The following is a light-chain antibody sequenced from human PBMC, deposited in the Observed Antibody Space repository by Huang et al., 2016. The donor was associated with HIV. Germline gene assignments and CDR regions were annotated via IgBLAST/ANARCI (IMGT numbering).Light chain of an antibody. CDR3: QQSYRLPRT. Sequence: DIQMTQSPSSLSASVGDRVIITCRASQSVIKNLNGYQHMPGKAPKLLIYGASTLQVGVSSRFSGSGSGTEFTLSISSLQPEDAATYYCQQSYRLPRTFGQGTSLEI. CDR2: GAS. J-gene: IGKJ2*02. V-gene: IGKV1-39*01. CDR1: QSVIKN.